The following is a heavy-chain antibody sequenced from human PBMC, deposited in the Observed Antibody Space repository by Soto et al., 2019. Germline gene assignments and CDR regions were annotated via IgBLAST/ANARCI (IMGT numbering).Heavy chain of an antibody. CDR3: ARALIAVAGLQIRTSYGMDV. CDR1: GFTFSSYG. D-gene: IGHD6-19*01. V-gene: IGHV3-33*01. Sequence: QVQLVESGGGVVQPGRSLRLSCAASGFTFSSYGMLWVRQAPGKGLEWVAVIWYDGSNKYYADSVKGRFTISRDNSKNTLYLQMNSLRAEDTAVYYCARALIAVAGLQIRTSYGMDVWGQGTTVTVSS. CDR2: IWYDGSNK. J-gene: IGHJ6*02.